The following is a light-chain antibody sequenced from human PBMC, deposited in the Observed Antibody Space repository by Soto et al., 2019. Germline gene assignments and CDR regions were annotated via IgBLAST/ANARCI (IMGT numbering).Light chain of an antibody. CDR1: QNIIFY. V-gene: IGKV1-39*01. J-gene: IGKJ2*01. CDR2: AAC. Sequence: DIQMTQSPSSLSASVGDRVTITCRASQNIIFYLNWYQQKPGKAPKLLIYAACNLQSGVPSSFSVCVSGTVFSLTISCLLPKVLATYCCQKSYTTPLYSSGPGPKREI. CDR3: QKSYTTPLYS.